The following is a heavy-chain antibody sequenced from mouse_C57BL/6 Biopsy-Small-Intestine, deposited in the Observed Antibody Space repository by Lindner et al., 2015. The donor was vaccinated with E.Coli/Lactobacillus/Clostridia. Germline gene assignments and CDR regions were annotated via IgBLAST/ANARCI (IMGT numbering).Heavy chain of an antibody. CDR2: IFPGDGDT. Sequence: VQLQESGPELVKPGASVKISCKASGYVFSSSWMNWVKQRPGKGLEWIGRIFPGDGDTNYNGKFKDKATLTADKSSSTAYMQLSRLTSEDSAVYFCARSTTGGGMDYWGQGTSVTVSS. V-gene: IGHV1-82*01. J-gene: IGHJ4*01. CDR1: GYVFSSSW. CDR3: ARSTTGGGMDY. D-gene: IGHD1-1*01.